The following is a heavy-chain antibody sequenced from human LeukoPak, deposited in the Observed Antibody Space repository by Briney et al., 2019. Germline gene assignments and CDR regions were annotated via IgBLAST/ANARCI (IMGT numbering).Heavy chain of an antibody. J-gene: IGHJ5*02. D-gene: IGHD5-12*01. CDR1: GGSFSGYY. CDR2: INHSGST. CDR3: ARGLGYSGYDSNPRPLSDP. Sequence: SETLSLTCAVYGGSFSGYYWSWIRQPPGKGLEWIGGINHSGSTNYNPSLKSRVTISVDTSKNQFSLKLSSVTAADTAVYYCARGLGYSGYDSNPRPLSDPWGQGTLVTVSS. V-gene: IGHV4-34*01.